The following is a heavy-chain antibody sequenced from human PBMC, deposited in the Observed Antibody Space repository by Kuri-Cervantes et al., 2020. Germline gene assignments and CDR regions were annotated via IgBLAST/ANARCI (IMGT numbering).Heavy chain of an antibody. CDR3: ARDGPGQDDFDY. J-gene: IGHJ4*02. D-gene: IGHD3-3*01. CDR2: ISWNSGSI. CDR1: GFTFDDYA. V-gene: IGHV3-9*01. Sequence: SLKISCAASGFTFDDYAMHWVRQAPGKGLEWVSGISWNSGSIGYADSVKGRFTISRDNAKNSLYLQMNSLRAEDTAVYYCARDGPGQDDFDYWGQGTLVTVSS.